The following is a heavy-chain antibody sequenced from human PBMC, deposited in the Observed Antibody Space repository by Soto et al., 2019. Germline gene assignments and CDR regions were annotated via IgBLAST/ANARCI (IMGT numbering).Heavy chain of an antibody. CDR3: VRDDYKDGGNNWFDP. V-gene: IGHV4-4*07. CDR2: IYTKERT. Sequence: SETLSLTCTVSGGSITNYYWSWIRQPAGQGMEWIGRIYTKERTNYNLSFRNRVTLSVDTSKNQFSLKLDAVTAAHTAVYYCVRDDYKDGGNNWFDPWDQGTLIVVST. CDR1: GGSITNYY. D-gene: IGHD3-16*01. J-gene: IGHJ5*02.